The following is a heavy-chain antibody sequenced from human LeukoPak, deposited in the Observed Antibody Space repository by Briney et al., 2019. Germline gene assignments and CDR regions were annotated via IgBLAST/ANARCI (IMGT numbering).Heavy chain of an antibody. CDR1: GGSISIYY. CDR2: KYARGSS. J-gene: IGHJ3*02. Sequence: WETLSLTCTVSGGSISIYYWRCIPQPAGEGRVRIGRKYARGSSNYNPPVQSRVTMSVDTSKNQFSLKLRSVTAADTAVYYCARGRYCSADICTGGDSFDIWGQGTMVSVSP. V-gene: IGHV4-4*07. D-gene: IGHD2-15*01. CDR3: ARGRYCSADICTGGDSFDI.